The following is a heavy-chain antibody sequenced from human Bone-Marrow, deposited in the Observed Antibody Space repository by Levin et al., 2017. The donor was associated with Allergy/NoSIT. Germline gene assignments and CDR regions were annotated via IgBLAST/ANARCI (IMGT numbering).Heavy chain of an antibody. CDR1: GGSVSSGSYY. CDR3: ARDGLAYYDSSGYYYEEYG. J-gene: IGHJ4*02. Sequence: PSETLSLTCTVSGGSVSSGSYYWSWIRQPPGKGLEWIGYIYYSGSTNYNPSLKSRVTISVDTSKNQFSLKLSSVTAADTAVYYCARDGLAYYDSSGYYYEEYGWGQGTLVTVSS. V-gene: IGHV4-61*01. D-gene: IGHD3-22*01. CDR2: IYYSGST.